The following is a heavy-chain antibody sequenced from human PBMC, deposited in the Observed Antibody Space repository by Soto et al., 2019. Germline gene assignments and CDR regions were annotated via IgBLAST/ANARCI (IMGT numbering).Heavy chain of an antibody. V-gene: IGHV2-70*01. J-gene: IGHJ4*02. D-gene: IGHD1-7*01. CDR1: GFSLSRKGMS. Sequence: SGPTLVNPKQTLILTCAFSGFSLSRKGMSVSWIRQPPGKSLEFLALIDLEEEKVYSASLMTRLTVSKDTSTIPVVRTLTNVHPVATATYYCTRSTNSNYESYFDYWGQGTLVTAST. CDR3: TRSTNSNYESYFDY. CDR2: IDLEEEK.